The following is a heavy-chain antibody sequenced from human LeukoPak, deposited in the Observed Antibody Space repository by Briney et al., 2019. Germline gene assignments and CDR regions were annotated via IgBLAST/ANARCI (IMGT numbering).Heavy chain of an antibody. J-gene: IGHJ4*02. CDR3: AVDVMATATFDY. Sequence: PGGSLRLSCAASGFSFNNYYMSWVRQGPGKGLEWVANIEQDGSEKYYVDSVKGRFTISRDNAKNSLYLQMNSLRAEDTAVYYCAVDVMATATFDYWGQGTLVTVSS. V-gene: IGHV3-7*01. CDR1: GFSFNNYY. D-gene: IGHD5-24*01. CDR2: IEQDGSEK.